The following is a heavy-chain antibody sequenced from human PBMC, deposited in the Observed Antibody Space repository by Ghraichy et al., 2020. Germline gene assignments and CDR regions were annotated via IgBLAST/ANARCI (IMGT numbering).Heavy chain of an antibody. CDR1: GGSISSGGSY. Sequence: SQTLSLTCTVSGGSISSGGSYWTWIRQHPGKGLEWIGYIYYSGRTYYNPSLESRVTISMDTSKNQLTVRLSSVTAADTAVYYCARVGYRTDNWFDPWGQGALVTVSS. CDR2: IYYSGRT. D-gene: IGHD6-13*01. J-gene: IGHJ5*02. V-gene: IGHV4-31*03. CDR3: ARVGYRTDNWFDP.